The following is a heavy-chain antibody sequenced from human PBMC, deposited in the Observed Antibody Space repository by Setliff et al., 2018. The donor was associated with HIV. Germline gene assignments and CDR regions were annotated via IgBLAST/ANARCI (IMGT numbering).Heavy chain of an antibody. Sequence: ASVKVSCKTSGYTFTNYGISWVRQAPGQGLEWTGWIRTYNGNTNYAQRLQGRVTMTTDTSTSTAYMELRSLRSDDTAVYYCARGYDGSGFYYFDYWGQGTLVTVSS. D-gene: IGHD3-22*01. CDR3: ARGYDGSGFYYFDY. V-gene: IGHV1-18*01. J-gene: IGHJ4*02. CDR1: GYTFTNYG. CDR2: IRTYNGNT.